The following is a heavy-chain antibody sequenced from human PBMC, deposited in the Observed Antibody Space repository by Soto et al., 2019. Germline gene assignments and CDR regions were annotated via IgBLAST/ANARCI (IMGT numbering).Heavy chain of an antibody. J-gene: IGHJ5*02. CDR3: TRWFSLVRFDP. CDR2: MNPDTGNT. Sequence: QVQLVQSGAEVKKPGASVKVSCQASGYTFTTYNINWVRQATGQGLEWMGWMNPDTGNTGYAQKFQGRVTMTRNPSINTAYMELSSLRSDDTAVYYCTRWFSLVRFDPWGKVTLVTVSS. CDR1: GYTFTTYN. V-gene: IGHV1-8*01. D-gene: IGHD1-26*01.